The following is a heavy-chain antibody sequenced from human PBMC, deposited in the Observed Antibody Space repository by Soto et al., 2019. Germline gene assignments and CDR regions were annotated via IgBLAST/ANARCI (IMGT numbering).Heavy chain of an antibody. Sequence: SETLSLTCTVSGSSITSGGYSWTWIRQSPGKGLEWIGYSYQSGSAYYNPSLKSRVTISVDRSKNQFSLNLTSVTAADTAVYYCARDYYGMDVWGQGTTVTSP. CDR1: GSSITSGGYS. CDR3: ARDYYGMDV. V-gene: IGHV4-30-2*06. J-gene: IGHJ6*02. CDR2: SYQSGSA.